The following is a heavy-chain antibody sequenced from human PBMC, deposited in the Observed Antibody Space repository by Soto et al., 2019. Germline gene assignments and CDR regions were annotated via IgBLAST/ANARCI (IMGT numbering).Heavy chain of an antibody. D-gene: IGHD3-22*01. J-gene: IGHJ6*02. CDR3: ARDCSRYYYDSSAKGICGMDV. CDR1: GGSINSGGYY. CDR2: IYYSGST. V-gene: IGHV4-61*08. Sequence: PSETLSLTCTVSGGSINSGGYYWSWIRQHPGKGLEWIGYIYYSGSTNYNPSLKSRVTISVDTSKNQFSLKLSSVTAADTAVYYCARDCSRYYYDSSAKGICGMDVWGQGTTVTSP.